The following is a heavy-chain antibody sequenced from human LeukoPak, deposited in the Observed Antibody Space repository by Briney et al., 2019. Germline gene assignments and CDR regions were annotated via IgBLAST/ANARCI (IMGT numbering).Heavy chain of an antibody. D-gene: IGHD6-19*01. Sequence: SETLSLTCTVSGGSISSYYWSWIRQPAGEGLEWIGRIYTSGSTNYNPSLKSRVTMSVDTSKNQFSLKLSSVTAADTAVYYCARDSPAVAGRYYYYYYMDVWGKGTTVTVSS. J-gene: IGHJ6*03. V-gene: IGHV4-4*07. CDR1: GGSISSYY. CDR2: IYTSGST. CDR3: ARDSPAVAGRYYYYYYMDV.